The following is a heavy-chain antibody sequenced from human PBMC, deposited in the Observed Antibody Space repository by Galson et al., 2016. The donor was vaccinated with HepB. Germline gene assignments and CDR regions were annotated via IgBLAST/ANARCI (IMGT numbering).Heavy chain of an antibody. CDR3: ARQRRFGTWDEIDY. CDR1: GGSVSSGGNY. D-gene: IGHD3-10*01. Sequence: SETLSLTCTVSGGSVSSGGNYWTWIRQPPGKGLEWIGNTFYSGRTYYNPSLKSRPTISVDPSKNQFSLRPRSVTAADTAVYYCARQRRFGTWDEIDYWGQGTLVTVSS. V-gene: IGHV4-39*01. J-gene: IGHJ4*02. CDR2: TFYSGRT.